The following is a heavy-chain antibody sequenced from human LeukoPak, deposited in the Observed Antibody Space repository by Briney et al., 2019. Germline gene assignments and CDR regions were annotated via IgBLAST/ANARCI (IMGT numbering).Heavy chain of an antibody. J-gene: IGHJ6*02. V-gene: IGHV3-48*03. CDR1: GFTFSSYE. Sequence: GGSLRLSCAASGFTFSSYEMNWVRQAPGRGLEWVSYISSSGSTIYYADSVKGRFTISRDNAKNSLYLQMNSLRDEDTAVYYCARWDGSGSYYTFGEYYGMDVWGQGTTVTVSS. CDR2: ISSSGSTI. CDR3: ARWDGSGSYYTFGEYYGMDV. D-gene: IGHD3-10*01.